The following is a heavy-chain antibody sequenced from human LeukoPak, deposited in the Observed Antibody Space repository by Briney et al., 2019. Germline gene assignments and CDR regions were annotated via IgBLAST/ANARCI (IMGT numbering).Heavy chain of an antibody. CDR2: IYYSGST. Sequence: SETLSLTCTVSGGSISSSSYYWGWIRQPPGKGLEWIGSIYYSGSTYYNPSLKSRVTISVDTSKNQFSLKLSSVTAADTAVYYCARSSGGSCYGKVWCCYYYYMDVWGKGTTVTVSS. D-gene: IGHD2-15*01. CDR3: ARSSGGSCYGKVWCCYYYYMDV. V-gene: IGHV4-39*07. J-gene: IGHJ6*03. CDR1: GGSISSSSYY.